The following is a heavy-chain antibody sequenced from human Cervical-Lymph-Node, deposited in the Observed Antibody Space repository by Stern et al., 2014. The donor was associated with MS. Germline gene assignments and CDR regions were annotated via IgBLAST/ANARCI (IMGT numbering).Heavy chain of an antibody. J-gene: IGHJ4*02. CDR3: VRHAHCTNASCPFNIDS. D-gene: IGHD2-8*01. CDR1: GYSFTTYW. V-gene: IGHV5-51*01. Sequence: EVQLVESGAEVKKPGESLKISCEGSGYSFTTYWIGWVRQMPGKGLQWMGIIYPGDSDARYSPSFQGQVTISADKSISTAYLQWSSLKASDTAMYYCVRHAHCTNASCPFNIDSWGQGTLVTVSS. CDR2: IYPGDSDA.